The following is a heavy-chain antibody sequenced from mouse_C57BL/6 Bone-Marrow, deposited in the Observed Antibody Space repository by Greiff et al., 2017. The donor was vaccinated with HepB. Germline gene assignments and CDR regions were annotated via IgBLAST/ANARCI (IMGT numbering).Heavy chain of an antibody. CDR3: ARDPISYFDY. CDR2: ISSGSSTI. J-gene: IGHJ2*01. CDR1: GFTFSDYG. Sequence: DVKLVESGGGLVKPGGSLKLSCAASGFTFSDYGMHWVRQAPEKGLEWVAYISSGSSTIYYADTVKGRFTISRDNAKNTLFLQMTSLRSEDTAMYYCARDPISYFDYWGQGTTLTVSS. V-gene: IGHV5-17*01.